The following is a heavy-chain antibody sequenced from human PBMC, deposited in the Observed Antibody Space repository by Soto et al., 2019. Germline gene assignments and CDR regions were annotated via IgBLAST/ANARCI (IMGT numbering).Heavy chain of an antibody. CDR3: ARDLDRIAAAAYGMDV. CDR1: GFTFSSYA. V-gene: IGHV3-30-3*01. CDR2: ISYDGSNK. J-gene: IGHJ6*02. Sequence: PGGSLRLSCAASGFTFSSYAMHWVRQAPGKGLEWVAVISYDGSNKYYADSVKGRFTISRDNSKNTLYLQMNSLRAEDTAVYYCARDLDRIAAAAYGMDVWGQGTTGTVSS. D-gene: IGHD6-13*01.